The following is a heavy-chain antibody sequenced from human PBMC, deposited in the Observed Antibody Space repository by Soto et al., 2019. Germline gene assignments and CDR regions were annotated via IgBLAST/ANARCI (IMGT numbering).Heavy chain of an antibody. CDR2: IHYSGGT. D-gene: IGHD2-15*01. J-gene: IGHJ4*02. Sequence: PSETLSLSCTVSGGSITSSSYSWGWISQPPGKGLEWLGNIHYSGGTYYNPSLKSRVTISVDTSQNQFALKLSSVTAADTAVYYCMLGSGRKDFDYWGQGTLVTVSS. CDR1: GGSITSSSYS. CDR3: MLGSGRKDFDY. V-gene: IGHV4-39*01.